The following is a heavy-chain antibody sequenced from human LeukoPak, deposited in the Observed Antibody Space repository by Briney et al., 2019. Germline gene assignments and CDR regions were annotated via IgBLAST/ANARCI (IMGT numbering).Heavy chain of an antibody. D-gene: IGHD2-2*01. V-gene: IGHV3-74*01. Sequence: PGGSLRLSCAVSGFTLSNYWMHWVRQAPGKGLVWVSRSTSDVSTKTYADSVKGRFTISRDNAKNTLYLQMNSLRAEDTAVYYCARGPQRGAAANYDAMDVWGQGTTVTVSS. J-gene: IGHJ6*02. CDR2: STSDVSTK. CDR3: ARGPQRGAAANYDAMDV. CDR1: GFTLSNYW.